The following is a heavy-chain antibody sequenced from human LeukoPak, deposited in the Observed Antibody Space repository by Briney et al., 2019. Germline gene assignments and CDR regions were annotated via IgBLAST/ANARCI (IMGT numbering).Heavy chain of an antibody. CDR1: GGSISSHY. CDR2: IYYSGST. J-gene: IGHJ6*03. V-gene: IGHV4-59*11. CDR3: ARVPRSHYYYYYMDV. Sequence: SETLSLTCTVSGGSISSHYWSWIRQPPGKGLEWIGYIYYSGSTNYNPSLKSRATISVDTSKNQFSLKLSSVTAADTAVYYCARVPRSHYYYYYMDVWGKGTTVTVSS.